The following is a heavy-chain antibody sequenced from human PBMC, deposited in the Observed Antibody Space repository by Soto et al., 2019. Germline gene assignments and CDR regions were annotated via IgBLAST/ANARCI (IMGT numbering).Heavy chain of an antibody. CDR1: GFTFSSYG. CDR3: AKDLFSLQELVGGGYYYYGMDV. D-gene: IGHD6-6*01. V-gene: IGHV3-30*18. J-gene: IGHJ6*02. Sequence: GGSLRLSCAASGFTFSSYGMHWVRQAPGKGLEWVAVISYDGSNKYYADSVKGRFTISRDNSKNTLYLQMNSLRAEDTAVYYCAKDLFSLQELVGGGYYYYGMDVWGQGTTVTVSS. CDR2: ISYDGSNK.